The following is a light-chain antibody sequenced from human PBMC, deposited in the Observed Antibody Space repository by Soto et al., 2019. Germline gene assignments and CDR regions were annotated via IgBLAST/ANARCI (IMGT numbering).Light chain of an antibody. J-gene: IGKJ1*01. CDR2: AAS. V-gene: IGKV1-9*01. CDR3: QQLNSYPRP. CDR1: QGISSY. Sequence: DIQLTQSPSFLSASVGDRVTITCRASQGISSYLAWYQQKPGKAPKLLIYAASTLQSGVPSRFSGSGSGIEFTLTISSLQPEDFATYYCQQLNSYPRPFGQGTKVDIK.